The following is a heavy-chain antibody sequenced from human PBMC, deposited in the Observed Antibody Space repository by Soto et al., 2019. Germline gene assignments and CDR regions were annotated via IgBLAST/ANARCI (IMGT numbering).Heavy chain of an antibody. J-gene: IGHJ6*01. CDR3: ARPETGTTDFYYGMDV. CDR2: IDPGDSDT. V-gene: IGHV5-51*01. D-gene: IGHD1-7*01. CDR1: GYRFTNYW. Sequence: PGESLKTCCKGSGYRFTNYWIGRGPKMPGKDLEWRGIIDPGDSDTRYRPSFQGQVTISADKSISPACLKWSSLKASDTAMYCCARPETGTTDFYYGMDVGGQGTTVTVSS.